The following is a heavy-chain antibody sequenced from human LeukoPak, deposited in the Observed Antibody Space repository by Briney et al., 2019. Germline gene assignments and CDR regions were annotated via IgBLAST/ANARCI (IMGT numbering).Heavy chain of an antibody. CDR2: IYTSGST. J-gene: IGHJ5*02. D-gene: IGHD3-9*01. CDR1: GGSISSGSYY. Sequence: PSETLSLTCTVSGGSISSGSYYWSWIRQPAGKGLEWIGRIYTSGSTNYNPSLKSRVTISVDTSKNQFSLKLSSVTAADTAVYYCAREVYFDWFGWFDRLGQGTLVTVSS. V-gene: IGHV4-61*02. CDR3: AREVYFDWFGWFDR.